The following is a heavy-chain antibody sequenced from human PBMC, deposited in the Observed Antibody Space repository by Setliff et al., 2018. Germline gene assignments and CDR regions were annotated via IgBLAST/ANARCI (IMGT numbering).Heavy chain of an antibody. J-gene: IGHJ4*02. D-gene: IGHD3-3*01. Sequence: SETLSLTCTVSGGPINSDRYYWGWIRQPPGKGLEWIGSMYSSGSTYYNPSLKSRVTISVDTSQNQFSLKLSSVTAADTAAYYCASHPRVTIFGVVAFDYWGQGSLVTVS. V-gene: IGHV4-39*01. CDR1: GGPINSDRYY. CDR3: ASHPRVTIFGVVAFDY. CDR2: MYSSGST.